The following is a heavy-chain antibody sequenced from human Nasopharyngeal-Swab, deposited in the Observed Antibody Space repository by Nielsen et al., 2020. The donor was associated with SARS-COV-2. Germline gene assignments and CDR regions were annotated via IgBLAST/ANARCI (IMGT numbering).Heavy chain of an antibody. V-gene: IGHV3-48*02. CDR2: ISSSSSTI. Sequence: GGSLRLSCAASGFTFSSYSMNWVRQAPGKGLEWVSYISSSSSTIYYADSVKCRFTISRDNAKNSLYLQMNSLRDEDTAVYYCARGETAMAKYYYDGMDVGGKGTTVTSPQ. D-gene: IGHD5-18*01. J-gene: IGHJ6*04. CDR3: ARGETAMAKYYYDGMDV. CDR1: GFTFSSYS.